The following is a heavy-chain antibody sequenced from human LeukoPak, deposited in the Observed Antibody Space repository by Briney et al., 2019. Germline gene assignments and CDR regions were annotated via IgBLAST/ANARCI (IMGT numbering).Heavy chain of an antibody. D-gene: IGHD5-18*01. CDR3: AREYSYRAFDI. CDR2: IYYSGST. V-gene: IGHV4-39*07. CDR1: GGSMRSSSYY. J-gene: IGHJ3*02. Sequence: SETLSLTCTVSGGSMRSSSYYWGWIRQPPGNGLEWIGSIYYSGSTYYNPSLKSRVTISVDTSKNQFSLKLSSVTAADTAVYYCAREYSYRAFDIWGQGTMVTVSS.